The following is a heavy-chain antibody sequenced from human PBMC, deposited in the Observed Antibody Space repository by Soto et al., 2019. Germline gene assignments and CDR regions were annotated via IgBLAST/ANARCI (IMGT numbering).Heavy chain of an antibody. J-gene: IGHJ4*02. Sequence: PSETLSLTCVVSNFSISSGYYWGWIRQSPGKGLEWIASIYRSGTTSYNPSLKSRVTISVDPSKNQFSLMLTAVTAADTAVYYCARTHSGSYYLVFNYWGRGSMVTVYS. D-gene: IGHD1-26*01. V-gene: IGHV4-38-2*01. CDR2: IYRSGTT. CDR1: NFSISSGYY. CDR3: ARTHSGSYYLVFNY.